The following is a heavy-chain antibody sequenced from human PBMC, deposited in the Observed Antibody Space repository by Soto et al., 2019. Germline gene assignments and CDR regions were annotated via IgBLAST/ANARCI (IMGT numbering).Heavy chain of an antibody. CDR3: ARDRSSGPPPNYYYYYMDV. Sequence: SETLSLTCTVSGGSISSYYWSWIRQPPGRGLEWIGYIYYSGSTNYNPSLKSRVTISVDTSKNQFSLKLSSVTAADTAVYYCARDRSSGPPPNYYYYYMDVWGKGTTVTVSS. CDR2: IYYSGST. J-gene: IGHJ6*03. D-gene: IGHD6-19*01. V-gene: IGHV4-59*01. CDR1: GGSISSYY.